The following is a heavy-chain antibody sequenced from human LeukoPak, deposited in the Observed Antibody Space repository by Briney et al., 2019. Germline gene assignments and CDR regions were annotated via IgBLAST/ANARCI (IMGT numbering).Heavy chain of an antibody. V-gene: IGHV3-7*01. CDR1: GFSFSNYW. Sequence: GGSLRLSCAASGFSFSNYWMNWLRQAPGKGLEWVANIRGDESRKYYLDSVTGRFTISRDNAKNSLYLQMNSLRAEDTAVYYCARDSGVTGPPYWGQGTLVTVSS. CDR3: ARDSGVTGPPY. CDR2: IRGDESRK. D-gene: IGHD2-21*02. J-gene: IGHJ4*02.